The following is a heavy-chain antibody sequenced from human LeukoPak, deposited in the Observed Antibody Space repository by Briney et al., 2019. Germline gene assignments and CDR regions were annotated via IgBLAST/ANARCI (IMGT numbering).Heavy chain of an antibody. V-gene: IGHV1-2*02. CDR2: INPNNGGT. Sequence: ASVKVSCKASGYTFTGYNMHWVRQAPGQGLERMGWINPNNGGTNYAQNLQGRVTMTTDTFLSTAYMEQSTLRSAETAVYYCARGRIQLWLCSSYWGQGTLVTVSS. J-gene: IGHJ4*02. D-gene: IGHD5-18*01. CDR3: ARGRIQLWLCSSY. CDR1: GYTFTGYN.